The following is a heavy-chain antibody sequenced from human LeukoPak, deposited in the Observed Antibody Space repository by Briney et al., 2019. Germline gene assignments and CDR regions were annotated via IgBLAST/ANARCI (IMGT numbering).Heavy chain of an antibody. J-gene: IGHJ4*02. CDR3: ARYITRHYYDSSGYYHYFGY. CDR2: IYSGGST. Sequence: GGSLRLSCAASGFTVSSNYMSWVRQAPGKGLEWVSVIYSGGSTYYADSVKGRFTISRDNSKNTLYLQMNSLRAEDTAVYYCARYITRHYYDSSGYYHYFGYWGQGTLVTVSS. D-gene: IGHD3-22*01. V-gene: IGHV3-53*01. CDR1: GFTVSSNY.